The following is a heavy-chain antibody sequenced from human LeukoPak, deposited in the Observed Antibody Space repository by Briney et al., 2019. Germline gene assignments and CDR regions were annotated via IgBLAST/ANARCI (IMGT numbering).Heavy chain of an antibody. CDR1: GFTFSSYS. V-gene: IGHV3-21*01. Sequence: GGSLRLSCAASGFTFSSYSMNWVRQAPGKGLEWVSSISSSSSYIYYADSVKGRFTISRDNAKNSLYLQMNSLRAEDTAVYYCARDSGWYPDAFGIWGQGTMVTVSS. CDR2: ISSSSSYI. CDR3: ARDSGWYPDAFGI. J-gene: IGHJ3*02. D-gene: IGHD6-19*01.